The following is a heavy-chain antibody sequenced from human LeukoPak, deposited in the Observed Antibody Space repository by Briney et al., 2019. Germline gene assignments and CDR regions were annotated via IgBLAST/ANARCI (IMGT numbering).Heavy chain of an antibody. Sequence: GGSLRFSCVASGFNFRTSWMTWVRQAPGKGLEWVATINHAGNEEFYVDFVKGRFAISRDNAKNSLYLQMNSLRVEDAAIYYCAGGDLNFWGQGTLVTVSS. J-gene: IGHJ4*02. V-gene: IGHV3-7*03. CDR2: INHAGNEE. CDR1: GFNFRTSW. CDR3: AGGDLNF.